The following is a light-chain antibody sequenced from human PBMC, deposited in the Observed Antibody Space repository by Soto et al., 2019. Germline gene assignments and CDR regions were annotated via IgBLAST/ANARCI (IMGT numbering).Light chain of an antibody. V-gene: IGLV2-14*01. CDR3: QSYDSSLSGWV. CDR2: EVS. Sequence: QSALTQPASVSGSPGQSITISCTGSSSDVGGYNYVSWYQQHPGKAPKLMIYEVSNRPSGISNRFSGSKSGNTASLTLSGLQAEDEADYYCQSYDSSLSGWVFGGGTKLTVL. J-gene: IGLJ3*02. CDR1: SSDVGGYNY.